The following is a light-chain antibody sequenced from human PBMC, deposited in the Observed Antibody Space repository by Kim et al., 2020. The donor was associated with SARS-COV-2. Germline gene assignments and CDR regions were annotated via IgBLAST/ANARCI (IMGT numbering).Light chain of an antibody. Sequence: SASVGDRVTITCRASQGVSSSLAWYQQKPGKAPRVLFYLSSSLQSSVPSRFSASGSGTEFTLTISSLQPEDFATYYYQQLHSYLYTFGQGTKLEI. CDR3: QQLHSYLYT. V-gene: IGKV1-9*01. J-gene: IGKJ2*01. CDR2: LSS. CDR1: QGVSSS.